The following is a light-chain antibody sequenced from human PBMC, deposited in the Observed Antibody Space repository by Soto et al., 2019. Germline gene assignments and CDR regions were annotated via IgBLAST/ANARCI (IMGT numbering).Light chain of an antibody. CDR1: QSITNW. CDR2: EAS. V-gene: IGKV1-5*03. Sequence: DVQISQSPATLSASVGDSVAITCRASQSITNWLAWYQLKPGKAPKLLIHEASSLHSGGSSRFTGSGSGTDFTLTITSPQPDHFATYYCQQYNSYSLTFGGGTKVDI. J-gene: IGKJ4*01. CDR3: QQYNSYSLT.